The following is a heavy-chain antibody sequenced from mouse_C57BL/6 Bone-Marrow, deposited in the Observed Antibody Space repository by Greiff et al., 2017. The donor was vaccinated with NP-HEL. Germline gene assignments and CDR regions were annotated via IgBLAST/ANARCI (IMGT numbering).Heavy chain of an antibody. D-gene: IGHD1-1*01. CDR2: IYPSDSET. V-gene: IGHV1-61*01. J-gene: IGHJ1*03. CDR3: AGGTTVVVNWYFDV. CDR1: GYTFTSYW. Sequence: QVQLQQPGAELVRPGSSVKLSCKASGYTFTSYWMDWVKQRPGQGLEWIGNIYPSDSETHYNQKFKDKATLTVDKSSSTAYMQLSSLTSDDSAVYYWAGGTTVVVNWYFDVWGTGTTVTVSS.